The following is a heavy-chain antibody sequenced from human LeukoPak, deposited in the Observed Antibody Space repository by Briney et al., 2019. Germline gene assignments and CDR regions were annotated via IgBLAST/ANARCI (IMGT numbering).Heavy chain of an antibody. CDR2: IIPIFGTA. J-gene: IGHJ5*02. CDR1: GGTFSSYA. V-gene: IGHV1-69*05. D-gene: IGHD1-7*01. Sequence: GASVKASCKASGGTFSSYAISWVRQAPGQGLEWMGGIIPIFGTANYAQKFQGRVTITTDESTSTAYMELSSLRSEDTAVYYCARSGWGNYDRFDPWGQGTLVTVSS. CDR3: ARSGWGNYDRFDP.